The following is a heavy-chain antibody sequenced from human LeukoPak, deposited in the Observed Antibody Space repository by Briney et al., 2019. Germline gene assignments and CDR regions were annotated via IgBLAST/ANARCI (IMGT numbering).Heavy chain of an antibody. CDR1: GGSISSYY. Sequence: SETLSLACTVSGGSISSYYWSWIRQPPGKVLEWIGYIYYSGSTNYNPSLKSRVTISVDTSKNQFSLKLSSVTAADTAVYYCARSPNYYGSGSYYYFDYWGQGTLVTVSS. CDR2: IYYSGST. CDR3: ARSPNYYGSGSYYYFDY. V-gene: IGHV4-59*01. J-gene: IGHJ4*02. D-gene: IGHD3-10*01.